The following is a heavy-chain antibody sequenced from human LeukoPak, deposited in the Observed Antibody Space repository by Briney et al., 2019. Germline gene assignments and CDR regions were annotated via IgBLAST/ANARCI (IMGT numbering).Heavy chain of an antibody. CDR3: ARSTLGRVVLDS. CDR1: GFTFRSHA. CDR2: IYENGGTT. J-gene: IGHJ4*02. Sequence: AGGSLRLSCVGSGFTFRSHAMSWVRQAPEKGLEFVSGIYENGGTTYYADSVKGRFSISRDNSKNTLYLQMNSLRVEDTAVYYCARSTLGRVVLDSWGQGTLVTVSS. V-gene: IGHV3-23*01. D-gene: IGHD2-15*01.